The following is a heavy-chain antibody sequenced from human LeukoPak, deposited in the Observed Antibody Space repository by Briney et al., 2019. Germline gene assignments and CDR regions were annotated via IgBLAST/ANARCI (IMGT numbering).Heavy chain of an antibody. CDR3: ARTSYDFWGTGYYYGMDV. CDR2: INHSGST. D-gene: IGHD3-3*01. J-gene: IGHJ6*02. V-gene: IGHV4-34*01. CDR1: GGPFSGYY. Sequence: SETLSPTCAVYGGPFSGYYWSWIRQPPGKGLEWIGEINHSGSTNYNPSLKSRVTISVDTSKNQFSLKLSSVTAADTAVYYCARTSYDFWGTGYYYGMDVWGQGTTVTVSS.